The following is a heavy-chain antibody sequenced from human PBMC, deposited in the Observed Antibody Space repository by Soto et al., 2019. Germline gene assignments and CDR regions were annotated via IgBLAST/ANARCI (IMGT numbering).Heavy chain of an antibody. J-gene: IGHJ6*02. V-gene: IGHV2-70*01. CDR2: IDWDDDK. Sequence: SGPPLVNPTQTLTLTCTFAGFSLSTSGMCVSWIRQPPGMALEWLALIDWDDDKYYSTSLKTRLTISKDTSKNQVVLTMTNMDPVDTATYYCARIRSGSGSYFYYYGMDVWGQGTTVTVSS. D-gene: IGHD3-10*01. CDR3: ARIRSGSGSYFYYYGMDV. CDR1: GFSLSTSGMC.